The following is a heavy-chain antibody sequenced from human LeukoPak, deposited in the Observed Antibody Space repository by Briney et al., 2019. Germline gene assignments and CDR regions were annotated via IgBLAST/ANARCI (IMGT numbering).Heavy chain of an antibody. CDR3: AKVLYYYGSGNYPTLFDY. CDR2: ISYNGGST. CDR1: GFTFSSYA. V-gene: IGHV3-64*01. Sequence: PGGSLRLSCAASGFTFSSYAMNWVRQAPGKGLEYVSSISYNGGSTYYANSVKGRFTISRDNSKNTLYLQMNSLRAEDTAVYYCAKVLYYYGSGNYPTLFDYWGQGTLVTVSS. D-gene: IGHD3-10*01. J-gene: IGHJ4*02.